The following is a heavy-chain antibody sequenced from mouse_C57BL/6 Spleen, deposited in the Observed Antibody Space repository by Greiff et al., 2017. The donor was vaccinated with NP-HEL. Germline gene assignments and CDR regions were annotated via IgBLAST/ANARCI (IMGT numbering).Heavy chain of an antibody. CDR1: GFTFSSYA. D-gene: IGHD2-4*01. CDR3: TREYDYDAMDY. CDR2: ISSGGDYI. V-gene: IGHV5-9-1*02. Sequence: EVQGVESGEGLVKPGGSLKLSCAASGFTFSSYAMSWVRQTPEKRLEWVAYISSGGDYIYYADTVKGRFTISRDNARNTLYLQMSSLKSEDTAMYYCTREYDYDAMDYWGQGTSVTVSS. J-gene: IGHJ4*01.